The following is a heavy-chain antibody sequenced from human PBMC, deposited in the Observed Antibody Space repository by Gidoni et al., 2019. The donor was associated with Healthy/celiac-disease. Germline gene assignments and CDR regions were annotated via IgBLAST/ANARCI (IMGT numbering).Heavy chain of an antibody. J-gene: IGHJ4*02. D-gene: IGHD6-6*01. CDR2: IYSGGNT. CDR3: AGEGFSSSYEVRGY. V-gene: IGHV3-53*01. Sequence: EVQLVESGGGLIQPGGSLRLSCAASGFTVSSNYMSWVRQAPAKGLECVSVIYSGGNTYYADSVKGRFTISRDISKNTRYLQMNSLRAEDTAVYYCAGEGFSSSYEVRGYWGQGTLVTVSS. CDR1: GFTVSSNY.